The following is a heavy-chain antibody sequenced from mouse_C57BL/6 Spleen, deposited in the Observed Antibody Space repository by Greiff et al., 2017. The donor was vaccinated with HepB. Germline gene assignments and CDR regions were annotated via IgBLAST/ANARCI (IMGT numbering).Heavy chain of an antibody. J-gene: IGHJ4*01. D-gene: IGHD1-1*01. V-gene: IGHV1-64*01. CDR2: IHPNSGST. CDR1: GYTFTSYW. CDR3: ARRGYGSSLYAMDY. Sequence: QVQLQQPGAELVKPGASVKLSCMASGYTFTSYWMHWVKQRPGQGLEWIGMIHPNSGSTNYNEKFKSKATLTVDKSSSTAYMQLSSLTSEDSAVYYCARRGYGSSLYAMDYWGQGTSVTVSS.